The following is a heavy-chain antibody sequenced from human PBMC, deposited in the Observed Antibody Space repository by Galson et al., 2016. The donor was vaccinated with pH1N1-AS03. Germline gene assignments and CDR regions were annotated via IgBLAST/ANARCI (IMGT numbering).Heavy chain of an antibody. Sequence: SLRLSCAASGFTFSGYGMHWVRQAPGKGLEWVAVIWYDGSNKYYADSVRDRFSISRDNSKNTLFLQMNRLRADDTAVYFCARRNPNPNFAIWYQHDYGMDVWGQGTTVTVSS. V-gene: IGHV3-33*01. CDR3: ARRNPNPNFAIWYQHDYGMDV. CDR1: GFTFSGYG. D-gene: IGHD2-2*01. CDR2: IWYDGSNK. J-gene: IGHJ6*02.